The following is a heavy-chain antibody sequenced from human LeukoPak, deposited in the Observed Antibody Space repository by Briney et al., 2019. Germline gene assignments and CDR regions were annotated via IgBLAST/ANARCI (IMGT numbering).Heavy chain of an antibody. Sequence: GGSLRLSCAASGFTFSSYAMHWVRQAPGKGLEWVAVISYDGSNKYYADSVKSRFTISRDNSKNTLYLQVNSLRAEDTAVYYCAKNSGSYSYFDYWGQGTLVTVSS. CDR2: ISYDGSNK. V-gene: IGHV3-30*04. J-gene: IGHJ4*02. CDR3: AKNSGSYSYFDY. CDR1: GFTFSSYA. D-gene: IGHD1-26*01.